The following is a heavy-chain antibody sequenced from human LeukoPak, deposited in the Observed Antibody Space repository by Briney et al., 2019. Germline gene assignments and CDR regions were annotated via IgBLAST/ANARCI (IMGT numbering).Heavy chain of an antibody. CDR2: IYYSGST. Sequence: PSKTLSLTCTVSGGSISSSSYYWGWIRQPPGKGLEWIGSIYYSGSTYYNPSLKSRVTISVDTSKNQFSLKLSSVTAADTAVYYCARLSIVWFGEFDYWGQGTLVTVSS. CDR1: GGSISSSSYY. V-gene: IGHV4-39*01. D-gene: IGHD3-10*01. CDR3: ARLSIVWFGEFDY. J-gene: IGHJ4*02.